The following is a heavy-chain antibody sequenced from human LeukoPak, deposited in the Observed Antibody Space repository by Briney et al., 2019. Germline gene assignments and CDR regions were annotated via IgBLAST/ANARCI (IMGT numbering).Heavy chain of an antibody. CDR1: GGSISSYY. V-gene: IGHV4-59*12. D-gene: IGHD5-24*01. J-gene: IGHJ4*02. CDR3: ARDRNGYNYFDY. Sequence: SETLSLTCTVSGGSISSYYWSWIRQPPGKGLEWIGYIYYSGSTNYNPSLKSRVTISVDTSKNQFSLKLSSVTAADTAVYYCARDRNGYNYFDYWGQGTLVTVSS. CDR2: IYYSGST.